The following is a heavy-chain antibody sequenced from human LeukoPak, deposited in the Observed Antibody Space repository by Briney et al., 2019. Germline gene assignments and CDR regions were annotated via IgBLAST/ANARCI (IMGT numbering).Heavy chain of an antibody. CDR1: GFTFSSYA. J-gene: IGHJ6*02. CDR3: AKGLNYDFWSSYLAVEYYYYGMDV. CDR2: ISGSGGST. Sequence: GGSLRLSCAASGFTFSSYAMSWVRQAPGKGLEWVSAISGSGGSTYYADSVKGRFTISRDNSKNTLYLQMNSLRAEDTAVYYCAKGLNYDFWSSYLAVEYYYYGMDVWGQGTTVTVSS. V-gene: IGHV3-23*01. D-gene: IGHD3-3*01.